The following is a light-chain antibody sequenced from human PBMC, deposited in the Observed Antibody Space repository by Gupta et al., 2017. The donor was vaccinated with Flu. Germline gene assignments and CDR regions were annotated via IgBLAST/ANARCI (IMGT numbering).Light chain of an antibody. CDR2: ASS. V-gene: IGKV3-15*01. J-gene: IGKJ3*01. CDR1: QSVAGA. CDR3: QQYHDWPPT. Sequence: IVMTQSPATLSVSPGETATLSCRASQSVAGALAWYQQNPGQVPRLLIYASSARATGIPARFTGSGSGTECTLSISSLQSEDFAVYYCQQYHDWPPTFGPGTEVDIK.